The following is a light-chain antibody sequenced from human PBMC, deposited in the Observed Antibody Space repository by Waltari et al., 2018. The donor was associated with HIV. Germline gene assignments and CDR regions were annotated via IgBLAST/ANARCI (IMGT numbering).Light chain of an antibody. Sequence: QSVLTQPPSASGTPGQRVTISCSGSRSNIGKNFIYWYQQFPGTAPKLLIYRNDQRPSGVPDRFSGSKSGTSASLAISGLLSEDEADYYCATWDDSLSGWVFGGGTKLTVL. J-gene: IGLJ3*02. CDR3: ATWDDSLSGWV. V-gene: IGLV1-47*01. CDR1: RSNIGKNF. CDR2: RND.